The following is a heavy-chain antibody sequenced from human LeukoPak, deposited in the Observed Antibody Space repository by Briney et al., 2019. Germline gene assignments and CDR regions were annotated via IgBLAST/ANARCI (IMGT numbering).Heavy chain of an antibody. CDR2: ISDYNGNT. D-gene: IGHD6-6*01. CDR3: AREVLAAPSGVWWFDP. CDR1: GYTFTSYG. J-gene: IGHJ5*02. Sequence: GASVTVSCKASGYTFTSYGISWVRQAPGQGLEWMGWISDYNGNTNYAQKLQGRVTMTTDTSTTTAYMELRSLRSDDTAVYYCAREVLAAPSGVWWFDPWGQGTLVTVSS. V-gene: IGHV1-18*01.